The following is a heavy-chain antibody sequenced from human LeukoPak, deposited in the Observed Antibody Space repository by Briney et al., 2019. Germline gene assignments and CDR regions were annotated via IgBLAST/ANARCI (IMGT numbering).Heavy chain of an antibody. D-gene: IGHD1-1*01. Sequence: SETLSLTCTVSGDSIHSVYYYWGWIRQSPGKGLEWIGRIYTSGSTNYNPSLKSRVTISVDTSKNQFSLKLSSVTAADTAVYYCASSVWNHKDNWFDPWGQGTLVTVSS. CDR1: GDSIHSVYYY. CDR3: ASSVWNHKDNWFDP. J-gene: IGHJ5*02. CDR2: IYTSGST. V-gene: IGHV4-61*02.